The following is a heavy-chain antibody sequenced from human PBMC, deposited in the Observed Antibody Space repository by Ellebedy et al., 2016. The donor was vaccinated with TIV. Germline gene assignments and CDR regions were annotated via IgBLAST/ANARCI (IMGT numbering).Heavy chain of an antibody. CDR2: INYNENT. CDR1: GGSLSGYY. J-gene: IGHJ4*02. CDR3: ASTPFSAGSGYHPHDY. Sequence: MPSETLSLTCAVYGGSLSGYYWSWILQPPGKGLEWIGYINYNENTNYNPSLKIRVTISVDTSKNQFSLNLNSVTAADTAVYFCASTPFSAGSGYHPHDYWGQGILVTVSS. D-gene: IGHD5-12*01. V-gene: IGHV4-34*11.